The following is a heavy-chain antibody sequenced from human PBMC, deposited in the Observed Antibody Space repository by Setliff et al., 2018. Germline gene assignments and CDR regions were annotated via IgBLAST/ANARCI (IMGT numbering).Heavy chain of an antibody. CDR3: AGGGRYCGGDCYQDDAFDI. D-gene: IGHD2-21*02. CDR1: DVSISDYY. J-gene: IGHJ3*02. CDR2: FNRTRKI. V-gene: IGHV4-34*01. Sequence: TLSLTCPVSDVSISDYYWSWIRQSPGKGLEWLGDFNRTRKIDYSPSLKSRLTISVDTSKKQFSLHLNSVTAADTAMYYCAGGGRYCGGDCYQDDAFDIWGQGTMVTVSS.